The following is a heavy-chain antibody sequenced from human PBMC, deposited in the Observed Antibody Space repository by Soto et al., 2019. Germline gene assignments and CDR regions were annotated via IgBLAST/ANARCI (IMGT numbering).Heavy chain of an antibody. CDR3: AKVASSGWYYFDY. Sequence: GGSLRLCCAASGFTFSSYARSWVRQGPGKGLEWVSAISGSGGSTYYADSVKGRFTISRDNSKNTLYLQMNSLRAEDTAVYYCAKVASSGWYYFDYWGQGTLVTVSS. V-gene: IGHV3-23*01. J-gene: IGHJ4*02. CDR2: ISGSGGST. D-gene: IGHD6-19*01. CDR1: GFTFSSYA.